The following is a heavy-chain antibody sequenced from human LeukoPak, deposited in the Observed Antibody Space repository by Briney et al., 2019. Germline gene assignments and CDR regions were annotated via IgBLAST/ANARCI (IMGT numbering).Heavy chain of an antibody. CDR3: VRVRSSSWYDY. D-gene: IGHD6-13*01. J-gene: IGHJ4*02. Sequence: GGSLRLSCATSGFTFSTSWMHWVRQAPAKGLVSISRISSDGSTTTYADSVKGRFTISRDNAKNTLYLQMNSLRVEDTAVYYCVRVRSSSWYDYWGQGALVPVSS. CDR2: ISSDGSTT. CDR1: GFTFSTSW. V-gene: IGHV3-74*01.